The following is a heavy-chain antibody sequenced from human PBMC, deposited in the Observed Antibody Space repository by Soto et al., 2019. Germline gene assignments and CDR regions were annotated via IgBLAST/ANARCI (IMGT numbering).Heavy chain of an antibody. CDR2: YNPEEGET. J-gene: IGHJ4*01. V-gene: IGHV1-24*01. CDR3: AKGDIGMDKFDY. CDR1: GYSLSGLS. Sequence: GASVKVSCKVSGYSLSGLSMHWVRQAPGKGLEWMGGYNPEEGETIYAQKLHGRVTMTEDRSTDTAYMELSSLRSEDTAVYYCAKGDIGMDKFDYWGHGTLVTVSS. D-gene: IGHD5-18*01.